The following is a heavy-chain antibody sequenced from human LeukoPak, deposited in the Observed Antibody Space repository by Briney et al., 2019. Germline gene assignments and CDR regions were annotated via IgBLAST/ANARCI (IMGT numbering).Heavy chain of an antibody. D-gene: IGHD7-27*01. CDR3: ARETGDGYAFDI. CDR2: IDWDDDK. Sequence: SGPTLVNPTQTLTLTCTFSGFSLSTSGMCVSRIRQPPGKALEWLARIDWDDDKYYSTSLKTRLTISKDTSKNQVVLTMTNMDPVDTATYYCARETGDGYAFDIWGQGTMVTVSS. J-gene: IGHJ3*02. CDR1: GFSLSTSGMC. V-gene: IGHV2-70*11.